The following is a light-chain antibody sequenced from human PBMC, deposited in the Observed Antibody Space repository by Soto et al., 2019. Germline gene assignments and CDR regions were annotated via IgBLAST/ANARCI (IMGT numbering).Light chain of an antibody. Sequence: DIHVTQSPSSLSASVGDTVTITCRASQGISSWLAWYQQKPGKAPKLLIYAASSLQSGVPSRFSGSGSGTEFTLTISSLQPDDFATYYCQQYNSYPWTFGQGTKVDIK. CDR2: AAS. V-gene: IGKV1D-16*01. CDR1: QGISSW. CDR3: QQYNSYPWT. J-gene: IGKJ1*01.